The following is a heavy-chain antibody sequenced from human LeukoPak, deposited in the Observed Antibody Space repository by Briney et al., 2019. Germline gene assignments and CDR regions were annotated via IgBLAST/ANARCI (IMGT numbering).Heavy chain of an antibody. J-gene: IGHJ6*02. CDR3: ARDRGITMIRGYYGMDV. CDR2: IYYSGST. V-gene: IGHV4-59*01. Sequence: SETLSLTCTVSGGSISSYYWSWIRQPPGKGLEWIEYIYYSGSTNYNPSLKSRVTISVDTSKNQFSLRLSSVTAADTAVYYCARDRGITMIRGYYGMDVWGQGTTVTVSS. D-gene: IGHD3-22*01. CDR1: GGSISSYY.